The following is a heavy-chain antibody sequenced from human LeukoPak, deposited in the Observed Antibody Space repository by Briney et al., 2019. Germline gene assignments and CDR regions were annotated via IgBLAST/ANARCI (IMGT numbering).Heavy chain of an antibody. Sequence: AGGSLRLSCAASGFTFSSYGMHWVRQAPAKGQEWVAVIWYDGSNKYYADSVKGRFTISRDNSKNTLYLQMNSLKTEDTALYYCTTGGAYSSSWVSDFDYWGQGTLVTVSS. J-gene: IGHJ4*02. CDR3: TTGGAYSSSWVSDFDY. CDR1: GFTFSSYG. V-gene: IGHV3-33*01. D-gene: IGHD6-13*01. CDR2: IWYDGSNK.